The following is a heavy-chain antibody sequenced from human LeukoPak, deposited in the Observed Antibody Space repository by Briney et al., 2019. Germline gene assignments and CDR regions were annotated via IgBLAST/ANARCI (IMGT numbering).Heavy chain of an antibody. V-gene: IGHV3-48*01. J-gene: IGHJ4*02. CDR2: ISSSSGTI. Sequence: GGSLRLSCAASGFTFSGYAMNWVRQAPGKGLEWVAYISSSSGTIYYTDSVKGRFTISRDNAKNSLYLQMNSLRAEDTAVYYCATSGYSSSWYFGWGQGTLVTVSS. CDR1: GFTFSGYA. D-gene: IGHD6-13*01. CDR3: ATSGYSSSWYFG.